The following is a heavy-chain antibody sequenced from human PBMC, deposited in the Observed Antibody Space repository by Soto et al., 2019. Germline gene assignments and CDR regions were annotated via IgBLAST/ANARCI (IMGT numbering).Heavy chain of an antibody. Sequence: EVQLVESGGGLVQPGRSLRLSCAASGFTFDDYAMHWVRQAPGKGLEWVSGISWNSGSIGYADSVKGRFTISRDNAKNSLYLQMNSLRAEDTALYYCAKDIARVATSFTMIVDWGQGTLVTVSS. CDR1: GFTFDDYA. J-gene: IGHJ4*02. V-gene: IGHV3-9*01. CDR3: AKDIARVATSFTMIVD. D-gene: IGHD3-22*01. CDR2: ISWNSGSI.